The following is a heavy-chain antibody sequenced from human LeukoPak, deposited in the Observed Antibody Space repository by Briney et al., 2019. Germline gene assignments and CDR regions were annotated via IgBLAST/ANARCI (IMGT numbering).Heavy chain of an antibody. Sequence: SGTLSLTCAVSGGSISSSNWWSWVRQPPGKGLEWIGEIYHSGSTNYNPSLKSRVTISVDKSKNQFSLKLSSVTAADTAVYYCARGGYSGSRLRRYNWFDPWGQGTLVTVSS. D-gene: IGHD1-26*01. V-gene: IGHV4-4*02. CDR2: IYHSGST. CDR3: ARGGYSGSRLRRYNWFDP. CDR1: GGSISSSNW. J-gene: IGHJ5*02.